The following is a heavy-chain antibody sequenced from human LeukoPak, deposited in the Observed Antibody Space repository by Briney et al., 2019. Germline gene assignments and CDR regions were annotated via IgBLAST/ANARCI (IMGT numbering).Heavy chain of an antibody. D-gene: IGHD6-19*01. CDR2: ISGNGGTT. V-gene: IGHV3-23*01. CDR1: GFTFSNYA. J-gene: IGHJ4*02. Sequence: PGGSLRLSCAASGFTFSNYAMSWVRQAPGKGLEWVSTISGNGGTTYYADSVKGRFTISRDTSDNTLYLQMNSLRAEDTAVYYCAKDRRSSGWYGIDYWGQGTLVTVSS. CDR3: AKDRRSSGWYGIDY.